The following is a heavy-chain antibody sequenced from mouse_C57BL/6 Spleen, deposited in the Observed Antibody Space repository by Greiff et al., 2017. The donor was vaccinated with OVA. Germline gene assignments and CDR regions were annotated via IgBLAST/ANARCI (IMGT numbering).Heavy chain of an antibody. Sequence: EVKLMESGPGLVKPSQSLSLTCSVTGYSITSGYYWNWIRQFPGNKLEWMGYISYDGSNNYNPSLKNRISITRDTSKNQFFLKLNSVTTEDTATYYCARGGPTVVAHYFDYWGQGTTLTVSS. V-gene: IGHV3-6*01. J-gene: IGHJ2*01. D-gene: IGHD1-1*01. CDR3: ARGGPTVVAHYFDY. CDR1: GYSITSGYY. CDR2: ISYDGSN.